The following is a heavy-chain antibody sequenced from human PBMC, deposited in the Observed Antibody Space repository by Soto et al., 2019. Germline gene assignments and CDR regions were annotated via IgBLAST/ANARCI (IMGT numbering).Heavy chain of an antibody. V-gene: IGHV3-30*03. D-gene: IGHD5-18*01. CDR1: GFTFSDYG. J-gene: IGHJ6*03. CDR3: ARIYSYEPPHTSCYNMDV. Sequence: QVQLVESGGGVVQPGRSLRLSCAASGFTFSDYGMHWVRQAPGKGLEWVAVISYDGSNKYYADSVKGRFTISRDNSRSTLFLQMFSLTAEAAAVVCGARIYSYEPPHTSCYNMDVWGKRTTVTVSS. CDR2: ISYDGSNK.